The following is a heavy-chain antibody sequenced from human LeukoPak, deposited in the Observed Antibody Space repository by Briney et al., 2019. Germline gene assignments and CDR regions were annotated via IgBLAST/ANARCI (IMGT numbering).Heavy chain of an antibody. J-gene: IGHJ4*02. CDR2: ISYDGSNK. CDR1: GFTFSSYA. D-gene: IGHD3-9*01. CDR3: ARDQDILTGYPGY. V-gene: IGHV3-30-3*01. Sequence: GGSLRLSCAASGFTFSSYAMHWVRQAPGKGLEWVAVISYDGSNKYYADSVKGRFTISRDNSKNTLYLQMNSLRAEDTAVYYCARDQDILTGYPGYWGQGTLVTVSS.